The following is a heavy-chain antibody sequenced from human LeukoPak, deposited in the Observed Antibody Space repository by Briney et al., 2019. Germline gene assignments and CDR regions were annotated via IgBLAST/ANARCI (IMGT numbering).Heavy chain of an antibody. CDR2: ISGSGGST. Sequence: GGSLRLSCAASGFTFSSYGMSWVRQAPGKGLEWVSAISGSGGSTYYADSVKGRFTISRDNSKNTLYLQMNSLRAEDTAVYYCARVGDGYNIKDAFDIWGQGTMVTVSS. J-gene: IGHJ3*02. CDR1: GFTFSSYG. D-gene: IGHD5-24*01. V-gene: IGHV3-23*01. CDR3: ARVGDGYNIKDAFDI.